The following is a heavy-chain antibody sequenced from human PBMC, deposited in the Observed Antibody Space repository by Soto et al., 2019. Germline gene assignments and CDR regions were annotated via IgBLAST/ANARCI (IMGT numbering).Heavy chain of an antibody. J-gene: IGHJ5*02. V-gene: IGHV3-23*01. D-gene: IGHD2-2*01. CDR3: AKDFGIVVVPAAMTFDP. Sequence: GGSLRLSCAASGFTFSSYAMSWVRQAPGKGLEWVSAISGSGGSTYYADSVKGRFTISRDNSKNTLYLQMNSLRAEDTAVYYCAKDFGIVVVPAAMTFDPWGQGTLVTVSS. CDR2: ISGSGGST. CDR1: GFTFSSYA.